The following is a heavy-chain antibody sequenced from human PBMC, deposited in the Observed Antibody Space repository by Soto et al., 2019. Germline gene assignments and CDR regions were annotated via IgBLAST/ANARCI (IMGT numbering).Heavy chain of an antibody. CDR1: GGSISSYY. Sequence: QVQLQESGPGLVKPSETLSLTCTVSGGSISSYYWSWIRQPPGKGLEWIGYIYYSGSTNYNPSLMSRVTISVDTSKNQFSLKLSSVTAADTAVYYCARAIDWFDPWGQGTLVTVSS. V-gene: IGHV4-59*01. J-gene: IGHJ5*02. CDR3: ARAIDWFDP. CDR2: IYYSGST.